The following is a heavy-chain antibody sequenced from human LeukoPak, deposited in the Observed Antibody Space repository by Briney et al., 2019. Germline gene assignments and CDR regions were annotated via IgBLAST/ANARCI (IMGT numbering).Heavy chain of an antibody. V-gene: IGHV3-20*04. CDR3: ARIFYGDYGIDY. D-gene: IGHD4-17*01. CDR1: GFTFSSYA. J-gene: IGHJ4*02. CDR2: INWNGGST. Sequence: PGGSLRLSCAASGFTFSSYAMSWVRQAPGKGLEWVSGINWNGGSTVYADSVKGRFTISRDNAKNSLYLQMNSLRAEDTALYYCARIFYGDYGIDYWGQGTLVTVSS.